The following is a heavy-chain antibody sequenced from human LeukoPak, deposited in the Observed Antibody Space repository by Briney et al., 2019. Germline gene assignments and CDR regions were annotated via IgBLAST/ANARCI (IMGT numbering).Heavy chain of an antibody. J-gene: IGHJ4*02. D-gene: IGHD2-15*01. Sequence: ASVKVSCKAFGYSFTTFAMNWVRQAPGQGLEWMGWISTYTGNTDYAQKFQDRVTLTTDTSTNTAYMELRSLIFDDTAVYYCARVPVVVIAATSADYWGQGTLVTVSS. CDR2: ISTYTGNT. CDR3: ARVPVVVIAATSADY. CDR1: GYSFTTFA. V-gene: IGHV1-18*01.